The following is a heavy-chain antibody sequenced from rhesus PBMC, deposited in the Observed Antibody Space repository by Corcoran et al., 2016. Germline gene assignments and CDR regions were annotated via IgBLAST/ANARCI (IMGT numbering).Heavy chain of an antibody. CDR2: IDPSDSAT. CDR3: AMEPTTTQLDV. J-gene: IGHJ5-2*02. Sequence: EVQLVQSGAEVKRPGESLKISCKTAGYSFTSHCIRWVRQRPGKGLGWVGAIDPSDSATSYSPSFQGQVTISADKSISTAYLQWSSLKASDTATYYCAMEPTTTQLDVWGRGVLVTVSS. D-gene: IGHD1-44*01. V-gene: IGHV5-20*02. CDR1: GYSFTSHC.